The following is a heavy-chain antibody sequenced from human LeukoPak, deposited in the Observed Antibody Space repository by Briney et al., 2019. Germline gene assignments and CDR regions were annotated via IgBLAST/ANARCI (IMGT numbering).Heavy chain of an antibody. CDR3: VRGPRYYDDSGFHYGVFDI. CDR2: IYPGGDI. CDR1: EVTVTSNY. Sequence: GGSLRLSCAASEVTVTSNYMSWVCQGPGKGLQWVSVIYPGGDIYYSDSVKGRFIISRDNSKNTLSLQMNSLTADDTAVYYCVRGPRYYDDSGFHYGVFDIWGQGTVVTVSS. D-gene: IGHD3-22*01. V-gene: IGHV3-53*01. J-gene: IGHJ3*02.